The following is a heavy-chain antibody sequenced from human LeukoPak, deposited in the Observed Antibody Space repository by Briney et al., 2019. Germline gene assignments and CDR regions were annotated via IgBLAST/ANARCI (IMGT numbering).Heavy chain of an antibody. Sequence: ASVKVSCKASGYTFTGYYMHWVRQAPGQGLGWMGWINPNSGGTNYAQKFQGRVTMTRDTSISTAYMELSRLRSDDTAVYYCARGWSSGSGIPDYWGQGTLVTVSS. CDR3: ARGWSSGSGIPDY. CDR2: INPNSGGT. J-gene: IGHJ4*02. D-gene: IGHD3-22*01. CDR1: GYTFTGYY. V-gene: IGHV1-2*02.